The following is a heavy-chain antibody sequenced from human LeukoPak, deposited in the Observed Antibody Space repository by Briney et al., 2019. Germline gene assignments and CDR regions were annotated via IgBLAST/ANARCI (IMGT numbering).Heavy chain of an antibody. D-gene: IGHD6-13*01. CDR3: AREPAAGQGDWFDP. V-gene: IGHV3-21*01. Sequence: GGSLRLSCAASGFTFSNYNMNWVRQAPGKGLEWVSCISISSNYIYYPDSVKGRFTISRDNAKNSLYLQMNSLRAEDTAVYYCAREPAAGQGDWFDPWGQGTLVTVSS. J-gene: IGHJ5*02. CDR2: ISISSNYI. CDR1: GFTFSNYN.